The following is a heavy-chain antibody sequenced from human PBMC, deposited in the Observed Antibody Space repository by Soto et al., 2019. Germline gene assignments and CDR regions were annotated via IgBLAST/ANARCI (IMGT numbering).Heavy chain of an antibody. V-gene: IGHV3-23*01. Sequence: PGGSLRLSGGPWGFGFSTHALIWVRQAQGKGLEWLSSITNPGITTHDADYVKGRFTISRENSRSTLHLQMNNLRVDDTAVYYCAKGFDYGDNKHIDHWGQGTLVTVSS. D-gene: IGHD4-17*01. CDR3: AKGFDYGDNKHIDH. J-gene: IGHJ4*02. CDR2: ITNPGITT. CDR1: GFGFSTHA.